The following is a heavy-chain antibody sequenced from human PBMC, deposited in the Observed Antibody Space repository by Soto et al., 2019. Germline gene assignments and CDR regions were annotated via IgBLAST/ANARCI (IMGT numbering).Heavy chain of an antibody. V-gene: IGHV2-5*01. Sequence: SRATLVNQPHLLTLTCTFSGVSIIHRGGGLGLSGEPPGKALEWLALIYWNDDKRYSPSLKSRLTITKDTSKNQVVLTMTNMDPVDTATYYCAHRPPYYYDSSGYFFPWGQGTLVTVSS. CDR1: GVSIIHRGGG. CDR2: IYWNDDK. D-gene: IGHD3-22*01. J-gene: IGHJ5*02. CDR3: AHRPPYYYDSSGYFFP.